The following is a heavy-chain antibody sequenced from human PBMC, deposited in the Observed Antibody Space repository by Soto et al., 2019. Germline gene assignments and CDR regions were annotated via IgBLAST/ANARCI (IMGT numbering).Heavy chain of an antibody. Sequence: QVQLVQSGAEVKKPGSSVKVSCKASGGTVSSYAIIWVRQAPGQGLEWMGGIIPIFGTTNYAQKFQGRVTITADESTSTAYMELSSLRSDDTAVYYCARAPPPYYDMLTGYLDYWGQGTLVTVSS. CDR2: IIPIFGTT. D-gene: IGHD3-9*01. CDR1: GGTVSSYA. V-gene: IGHV1-69*01. CDR3: ARAPPPYYDMLTGYLDY. J-gene: IGHJ4*02.